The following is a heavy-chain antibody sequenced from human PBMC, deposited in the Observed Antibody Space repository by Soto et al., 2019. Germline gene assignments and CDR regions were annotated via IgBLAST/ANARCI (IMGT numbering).Heavy chain of an antibody. CDR2: IIPIFNTP. D-gene: IGHD6-19*01. V-gene: IGHV1-69*06. Sequence: GASVKVSCKVSGGTFSTYALTWVRQAPGQGLEWMGGIIPIFNTPKYAQRFQGRVTITADKSTSTVHMELSSLRSEDTAVYYCARQTVNSGWHYGNWFDPWGQGTLVTVSS. CDR1: GGTFSTYA. CDR3: ARQTVNSGWHYGNWFDP. J-gene: IGHJ5*02.